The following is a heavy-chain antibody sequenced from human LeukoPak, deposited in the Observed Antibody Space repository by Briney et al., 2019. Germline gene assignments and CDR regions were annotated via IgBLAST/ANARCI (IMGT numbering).Heavy chain of an antibody. J-gene: IGHJ6*03. CDR3: AKVVHDDVDYYNYMDV. V-gene: IGHV3-48*01. CDR2: ISSSSTTI. Sequence: GGSLRLSCAASGFTFSSYSMNWVRQAPGKGLEWVSYISSSSTTIYYADSVKGRFTISRDNAKNSLYLQMNSLRAEDTAVYYCAKVVHDDVDYYNYMDVWGKGTTVTVSS. CDR1: GFTFSSYS. D-gene: IGHD1-1*01.